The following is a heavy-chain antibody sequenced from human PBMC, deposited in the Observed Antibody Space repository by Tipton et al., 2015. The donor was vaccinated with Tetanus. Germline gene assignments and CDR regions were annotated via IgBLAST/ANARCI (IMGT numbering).Heavy chain of an antibody. CDR3: VREDIVLRIYAVLDL. CDR1: GFTFSAYY. CDR2: ISHTGTTT. Sequence: SLRLSCAASGFTFSAYYMSWIRLAPGKGLEWISYISHTGTTTYYSASVMGRFTVSRDNTKNSLYLEINSLRAEDTAVYYCVREDIVLRIYAVLDLWGQGTLVTVSS. D-gene: IGHD2-15*01. J-gene: IGHJ5*02. V-gene: IGHV3-11*01.